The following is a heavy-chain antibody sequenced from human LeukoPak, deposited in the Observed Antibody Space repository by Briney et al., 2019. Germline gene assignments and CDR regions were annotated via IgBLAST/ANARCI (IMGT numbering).Heavy chain of an antibody. CDR2: ISAYNGNT. CDR1: GYTFTSYG. Sequence: ASVKVSCKASGYTFTSYGISWVRQAPGQGLEWMGWISAYNGNTNYAQKLQGRVTMTTDTSTSTAYMELRSLRSDDTAVYYCARDDPATKYGAAGGNDAFDIWGQGTMVTVSS. J-gene: IGHJ3*02. V-gene: IGHV1-18*01. CDR3: ARDDPATKYGAAGGNDAFDI. D-gene: IGHD2-15*01.